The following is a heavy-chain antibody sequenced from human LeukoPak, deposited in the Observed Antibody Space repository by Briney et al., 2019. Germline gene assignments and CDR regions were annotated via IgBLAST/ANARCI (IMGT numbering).Heavy chain of an antibody. V-gene: IGHV3-21*05. CDR1: GFTFSSYE. J-gene: IGHJ5*02. D-gene: IGHD3-10*01. CDR2: ISSSSSYI. CDR3: AKADYYGSGSYP. Sequence: GGSLRLSCAASGFTFSSYEMNWVRQAPGKGLEWVSYISSSSSYIYYADSVKGRFTISRDNSKNTLYLQMNSLRAEDTAVYYCAKADYYGSGSYPWGQGTLVTVSS.